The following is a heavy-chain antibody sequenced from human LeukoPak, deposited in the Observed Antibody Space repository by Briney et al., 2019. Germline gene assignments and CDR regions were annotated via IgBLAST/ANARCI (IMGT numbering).Heavy chain of an antibody. CDR2: IKQDGSEK. J-gene: IGHJ4*02. CDR1: GFTFSSYG. CDR3: ARPLDY. Sequence: GGSLRLSCAASGFTFSSYGMHWVRQAPVKGLEWVANIKQDGSEKYYVDSVKGRFTISRDNAKNSLYLQMNSLRAEDTAVYYCARPLDYWGQGTLVTVSS. V-gene: IGHV3-7*01.